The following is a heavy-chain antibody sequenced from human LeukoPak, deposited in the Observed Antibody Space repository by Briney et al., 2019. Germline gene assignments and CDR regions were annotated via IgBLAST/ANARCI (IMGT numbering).Heavy chain of an antibody. J-gene: IGHJ5*02. Sequence: ASVKVSCKASGYTFTSYYMHWVRQAPGQGLEWMGLINPSGDSTSYAQRFQGRVTMTRDMSTSTDYMELSSLRSEDTAVYYCARDNSVGDNAWWFDPWGQGTLVIVSS. V-gene: IGHV1-46*01. CDR1: GYTFTSYY. CDR2: INPSGDST. CDR3: ARDNSVGDNAWWFDP. D-gene: IGHD1-26*01.